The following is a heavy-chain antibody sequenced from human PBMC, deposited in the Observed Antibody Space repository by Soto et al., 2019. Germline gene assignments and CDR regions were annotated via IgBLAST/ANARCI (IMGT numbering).Heavy chain of an antibody. J-gene: IGHJ6*04. V-gene: IGHV4-34*01. CDR3: ARSRWLSVSYYYGMVV. CDR2: LKHSGST. CDR1: GGCFSGYY. Sequence: SETLSLTCAVYGGCFSGYYWGWIRQPPGKGLEWIGELKHSGSTNYNPVPKSPGTISVDTYKNQFSLKLSCVPAADPAVYYWARSRWLSVSYYYGMVVWGDGSTVPSPQ. D-gene: IGHD3-22*01.